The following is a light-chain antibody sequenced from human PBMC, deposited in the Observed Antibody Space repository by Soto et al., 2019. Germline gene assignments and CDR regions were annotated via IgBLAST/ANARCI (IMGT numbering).Light chain of an antibody. J-gene: IGKJ2*01. CDR3: MQGTHWPYT. CDR1: RSIFYSDGNTD. CDR2: KVA. Sequence: VVMTQSPLSLPVTLGQPASISCRSSRSIFYSDGNTDLNWFQQRPVQSPRRLIYKVANRDSGVPDRFSGSGSGTEFPLQISRVEAEDVGVYYCMQGTHWPYTFGEGTKLEIK. V-gene: IGKV2-30*01.